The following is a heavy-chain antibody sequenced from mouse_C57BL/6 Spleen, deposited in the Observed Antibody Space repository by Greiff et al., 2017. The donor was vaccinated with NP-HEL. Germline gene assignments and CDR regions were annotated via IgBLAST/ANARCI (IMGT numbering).Heavy chain of an antibody. Sequence: EVKLQQSGPELVKPGASVKISCKASGYTFTDYYMNWVKQSHGKSLEWIGDINPNNGGTSYNQKFKGKATLTVDKSSSTAYMVLRSLTSEDSADYYCARLNCDWYFDVWGTGTTVTVSS. J-gene: IGHJ1*03. CDR3: ARLNCDWYFDV. D-gene: IGHD4-1*01. CDR1: GYTFTDYY. CDR2: INPNNGGT. V-gene: IGHV1-26*01.